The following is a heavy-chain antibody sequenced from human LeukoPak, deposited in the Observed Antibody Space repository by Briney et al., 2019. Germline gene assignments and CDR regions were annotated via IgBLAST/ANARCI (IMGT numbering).Heavy chain of an antibody. V-gene: IGHV4-4*07. D-gene: IGHD2-15*01. CDR3: ARSGYWSGGSCYYYFDY. Sequence: PSETLSLTCTVSGGSISTYYWSWIRQPAGKGLEWIGRIYTSGSTNYNPSLKSRVTMSVDTSKNQFSLKLSSVTAADTAVYYCARSGYWSGGSCYYYFDYWGQGTLVTVSS. CDR2: IYTSGST. J-gene: IGHJ4*02. CDR1: GGSISTYY.